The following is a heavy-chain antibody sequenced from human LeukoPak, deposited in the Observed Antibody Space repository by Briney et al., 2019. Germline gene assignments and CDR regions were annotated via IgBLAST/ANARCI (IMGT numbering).Heavy chain of an antibody. CDR2: INHSGST. CDR3: ARAVGWEDQPLKMYLDY. J-gene: IGHJ4*02. Sequence: RPSETLSLTCAVYGGSFSGYYWSWIRQPPGKGLEWIGEINHSGSTNYNPSLKSRVTISVDTSKNQFSLKLSSVTAADTAVYYCARAVGWEDQPLKMYLDYWGRGTLVTVSS. V-gene: IGHV4-34*01. D-gene: IGHD1-26*01. CDR1: GGSFSGYY.